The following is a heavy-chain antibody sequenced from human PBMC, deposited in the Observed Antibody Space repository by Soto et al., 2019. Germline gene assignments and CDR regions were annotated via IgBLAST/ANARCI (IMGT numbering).Heavy chain of an antibody. J-gene: IGHJ6*02. V-gene: IGHV4-31*03. CDR1: GGSINGGRYY. CDR3: ARDRGFGMDA. CDR2: IYESGTI. Sequence: QVPLQESGPGLVKPSQTLSLTCTVSGGSINGGRYYWNWIRQHPGKGLEWIGYIYESGTIDYNPSLKSRVIISEDKSKNQFSLSLISVTAADTAVYYCARDRGFGMDAWGQGTMVIVSS.